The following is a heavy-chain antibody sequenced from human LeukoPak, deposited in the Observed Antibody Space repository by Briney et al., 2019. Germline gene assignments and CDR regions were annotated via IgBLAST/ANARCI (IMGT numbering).Heavy chain of an antibody. CDR1: GYTFTGYY. CDR2: INPNSGDT. V-gene: IGHV1-2*02. D-gene: IGHD6-19*01. Sequence: ASVKVSCKASGYTFTGYYMHWVRQAPGQGLEWMGWINPNSGDTNYAQKFQGRVTMTRDTSISTAYMDLTRLRSDDTAVYYCARMGEGIAVAGTFDYWGQGTLVTVSS. CDR3: ARMGEGIAVAGTFDY. J-gene: IGHJ4*02.